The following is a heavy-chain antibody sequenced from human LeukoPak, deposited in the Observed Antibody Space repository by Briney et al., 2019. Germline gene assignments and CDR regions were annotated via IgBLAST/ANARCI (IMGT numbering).Heavy chain of an antibody. D-gene: IGHD5-24*01. V-gene: IGHV5-51*01. CDR3: ARLGRWHAAFDI. Sequence: HGESLKISCKGSGYSFTSYWIGWVRQLPGKGLEWMGIIYPDDSDTTYSPSFQGQVTISADKSISTAYLQWSSLKASDTAMYYCARLGRWHAAFDIWGQGTMVTVSS. CDR2: IYPDDSDT. J-gene: IGHJ3*02. CDR1: GYSFTSYW.